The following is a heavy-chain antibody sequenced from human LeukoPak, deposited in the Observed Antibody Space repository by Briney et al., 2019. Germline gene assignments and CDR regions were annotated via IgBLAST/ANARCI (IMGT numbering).Heavy chain of an antibody. CDR2: MNPNTGRT. Sequence: ASVKVSCKASRYTFTSYDINWVREAAGHELEWMGWMNPNTGRTGYAQKFQGRLTMTRDTSINTAYMELTNLRSEDTAIYYCARLSQTPDYYTLGGYYYLGYWGQGTPVTVSS. V-gene: IGHV1-8*01. D-gene: IGHD3-10*01. J-gene: IGHJ4*02. CDR1: RYTFTSYD. CDR3: ARLSQTPDYYTLGGYYYLGY.